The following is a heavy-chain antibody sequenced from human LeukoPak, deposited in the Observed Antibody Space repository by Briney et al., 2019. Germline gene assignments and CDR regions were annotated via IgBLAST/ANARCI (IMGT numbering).Heavy chain of an antibody. D-gene: IGHD6-13*01. CDR1: GFTFSIYW. J-gene: IGHJ4*02. CDR3: ARVSGRQQLEQNY. V-gene: IGHV3-7*01. Sequence: GGSLRLSCVASGFTFSIYWMSWVRQAPGRGPEWLAIIKEDGSVIWDVESVRGRFTISRDNAKNSVYLEMNSLRAEDTAVYYCARVSGRQQLEQNYWGQGNLVTVSS. CDR2: IKEDGSVI.